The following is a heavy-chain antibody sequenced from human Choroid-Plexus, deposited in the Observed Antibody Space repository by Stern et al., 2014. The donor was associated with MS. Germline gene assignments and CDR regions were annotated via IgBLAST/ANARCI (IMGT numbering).Heavy chain of an antibody. CDR2: VSYDGSNK. V-gene: IGHV3-30*18. CDR3: AKDRQYLTYFFDH. J-gene: IGHJ5*02. CDR1: GFTFGSCA. Sequence: QDQLVQSGGGVVQPGRPLRLSCVASGFTFGSCAMHWVRQAPGKGLEWVAGVSYDGSNKYYADSVKGRFTISRDKSQNTLYMQMSSLRPEDTAVYYCAKDRQYLTYFFDHWGQGSLVTVSS. D-gene: IGHD2/OR15-2a*01.